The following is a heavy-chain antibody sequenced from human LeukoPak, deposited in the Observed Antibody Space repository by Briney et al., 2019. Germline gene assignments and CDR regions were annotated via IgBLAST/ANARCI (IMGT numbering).Heavy chain of an antibody. CDR2: ISGSGGST. D-gene: IGHD1-1*01. V-gene: IGHV3-23*01. J-gene: IGHJ4*02. CDR3: ATGTGFQPLDY. Sequence: GGSLRLSCAASGFTFSSYAMSWVRQAPGKGLEWVSVISGSGGSTYYADSVKGRFTISRDNSKNTLYLQMNSLRAEDTAVYYCATGTGFQPLDYWGQGTLVTVSS. CDR1: GFTFSSYA.